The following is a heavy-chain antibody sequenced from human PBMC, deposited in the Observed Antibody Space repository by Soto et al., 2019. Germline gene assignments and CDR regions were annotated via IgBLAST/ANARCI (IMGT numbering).Heavy chain of an antibody. V-gene: IGHV3-30*18. Sequence: QVQLVESGGGVVQPGRSLRLSCAASGFTFSSYGMHWVRQAPGKGLEWVAVISYDGSNKYYADSVKGRFTISRDNSKNTXYXLMNSLRAEDTAVYYCAKDDPQEWSSSWYDSGVVDYWGQGTLVTVSS. CDR3: AKDDPQEWSSSWYDSGVVDY. CDR2: ISYDGSNK. J-gene: IGHJ4*02. CDR1: GFTFSSYG. D-gene: IGHD6-13*01.